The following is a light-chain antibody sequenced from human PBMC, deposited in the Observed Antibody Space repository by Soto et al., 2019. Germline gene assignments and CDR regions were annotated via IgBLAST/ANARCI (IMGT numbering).Light chain of an antibody. CDR2: FDR. CDR3: QVWDSKGV. Sequence: SYELTQPPSVSVAPGKTARITCGGNNIGSKGVHWYQQKPGQAPVLVIYFDRERPSGIPERFTGSNSGNTATLTISRVEAGDEDDYYCQVWDSKGVFGGGTKVTVL. V-gene: IGLV3-21*04. CDR1: NIGSKG. J-gene: IGLJ3*02.